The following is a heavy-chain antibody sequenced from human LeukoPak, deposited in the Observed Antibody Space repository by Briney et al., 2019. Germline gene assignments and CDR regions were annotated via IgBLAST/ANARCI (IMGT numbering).Heavy chain of an antibody. CDR3: AKGDDYSYGYDY. J-gene: IGHJ4*02. CDR2: ITWDGDNT. Sequence: PGGSLRLSCIASGFTFADYTMHWVRQGPGKGPEWVSLITWDGDNTNYAASVRGRFTISRDNSRNSLFLQMNSLRTDDSGLYYCAKGDDYSYGYDYWGQGTLVAVSS. V-gene: IGHV3-43*01. D-gene: IGHD5-18*01. CDR1: GFTFADYT.